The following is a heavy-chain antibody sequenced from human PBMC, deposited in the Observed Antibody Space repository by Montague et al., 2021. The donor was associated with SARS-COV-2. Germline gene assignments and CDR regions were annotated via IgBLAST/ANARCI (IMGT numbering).Heavy chain of an antibody. CDR3: ARTIVVVSAASRYFDL. Sequence: TNYNPSLKSRVTISVDTSKTQFSLKLNSVTAADTAVYYCARTIVVVSAASRYFDLWGRGTRVTVAS. CDR2: T. V-gene: IGHV4-59*01. J-gene: IGHJ2*01. D-gene: IGHD2-2*01.